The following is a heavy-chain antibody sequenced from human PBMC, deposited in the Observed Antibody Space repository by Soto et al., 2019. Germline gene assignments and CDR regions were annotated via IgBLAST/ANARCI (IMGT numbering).Heavy chain of an antibody. D-gene: IGHD6-13*01. V-gene: IGHV3-49*04. CDR2: IRSKAYGGTT. CDR1: GFTFGDYA. CDR3: TRVLGIADIGMDV. J-gene: IGHJ6*02. Sequence: PGGSLRLSCTASGFTFGDYAMSWVRQAPGKGLEWVGFIRSKAYGGTTEYAASVKGRFTISRDDSKSIAYLQMNSLKTEDTAVYYCTRVLGIADIGMDVWGQGTTVTVSS.